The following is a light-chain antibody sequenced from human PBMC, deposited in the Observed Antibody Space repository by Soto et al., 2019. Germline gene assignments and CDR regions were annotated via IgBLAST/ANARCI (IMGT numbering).Light chain of an antibody. V-gene: IGKV2-30*02. CDR1: RSLVHSDGNIY. CDR3: LQATHWPHT. J-gene: IGKJ2*01. CDR2: QVS. Sequence: DVVLNHSPVSLSVTLGQPASISCGSSRSLVHSDGNIYLIWFQQRPGQSPRRLIYQVSNRDSGVPDRFSGSGSVTDFTLKISRVEAEDVGVYYCLQATHWPHTFGQGTKVDIK.